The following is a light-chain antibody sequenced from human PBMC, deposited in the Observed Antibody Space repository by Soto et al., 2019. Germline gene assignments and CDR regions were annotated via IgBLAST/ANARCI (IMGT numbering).Light chain of an antibody. CDR1: QGISSY. Sequence: IQLTQSPSSLSASVGDRVTITSRASQGISSYLAWYQQKPGKAPKLLIYDASTLQSGVPSRFSGSGSGTDLTITISSLQPEDGETYDGQQLNSYPITFGQGTRLEIK. CDR3: QQLNSYPIT. CDR2: DAS. V-gene: IGKV1-9*01. J-gene: IGKJ5*01.